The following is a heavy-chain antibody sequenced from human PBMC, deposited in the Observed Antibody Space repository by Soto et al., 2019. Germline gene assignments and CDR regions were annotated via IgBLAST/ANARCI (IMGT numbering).Heavy chain of an antibody. CDR3: ARGCSGGSCYDY. V-gene: IGHV1-46*01. J-gene: IGHJ4*02. CDR2: INPSGGST. Sequence: QVQLVQSGAEVKKPGASVKVSCKASGYTFTSYYMHWVRQAPGQGLEWMGIINPSGGSTSYAQKCKGRVTMTRDTSTSTVYMELSSLRSEDTAVDYCARGCSGGSCYDYWGQGTLVTVSS. CDR1: GYTFTSYY. D-gene: IGHD2-15*01.